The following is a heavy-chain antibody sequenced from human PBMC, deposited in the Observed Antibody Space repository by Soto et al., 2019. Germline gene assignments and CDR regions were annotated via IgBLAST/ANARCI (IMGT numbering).Heavy chain of an antibody. Sequence: AASVKVSCKASGYTFTGTFTGYYIHWVRQAPGQGLEWMGWINSNSGGTNYAQKFQGRVTMTRDTSISTAHMELRRLRSDDTAIYYCARYFSSSAGGLDYGGQGTLVTVPS. CDR1: GYTFTGTFTGYY. CDR2: INSNSGGT. V-gene: IGHV1-2*02. J-gene: IGHJ4*02. D-gene: IGHD6-6*01. CDR3: ARYFSSSAGGLDY.